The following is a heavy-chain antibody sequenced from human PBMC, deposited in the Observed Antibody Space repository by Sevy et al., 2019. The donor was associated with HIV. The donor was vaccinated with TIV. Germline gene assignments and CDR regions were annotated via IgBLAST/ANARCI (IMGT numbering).Heavy chain of an antibody. CDR2: IKQDGSEI. J-gene: IGHJ3*02. CDR1: GFTFSSNW. Sequence: VGSLRLSCAASGFTFSSNWMSWVRQAPGKGLEWVANIKQDGSEIYYVDSVKGRFTISRDNAKNSLYLQMSSLRAEDTAVYYCARERGISFIVGATTGAFDIWGQGTMVTVSS. D-gene: IGHD1-26*01. CDR3: ARERGISFIVGATTGAFDI. V-gene: IGHV3-7*01.